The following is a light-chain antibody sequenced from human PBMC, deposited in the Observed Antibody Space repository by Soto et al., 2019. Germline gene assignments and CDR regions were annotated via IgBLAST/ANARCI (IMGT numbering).Light chain of an antibody. J-gene: IGKJ1*01. Sequence: EIVMTQSPATLSVSPGERATLSCRASQSVSSNLAWYQQKPGQAPRLLIYGASTRATGIPARFSGSGSGTEFTLTISSLQSYYFAVYYCQQYNNLPRTFGQGTKV. CDR3: QQYNNLPRT. V-gene: IGKV3-15*01. CDR1: QSVSSN. CDR2: GAS.